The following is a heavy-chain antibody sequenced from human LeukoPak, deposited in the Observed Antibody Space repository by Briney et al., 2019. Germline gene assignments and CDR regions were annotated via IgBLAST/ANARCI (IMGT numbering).Heavy chain of an antibody. CDR3: ARDGYIPRIRSILGSANGDPPDY. CDR1: GFTFSSYW. Sequence: PGGSLRLSCAASGFTFSSYWMNWVRQAPGKGLEWVANIKQDGSEKYYVDSVKGRFTISRDNAKNSLYLQMNSLRAEDTAVYYCARDGYIPRIRSILGSANGDPPDYWGQGTLVTVSS. D-gene: IGHD3-3*01. CDR2: IKQDGSEK. J-gene: IGHJ4*02. V-gene: IGHV3-7*01.